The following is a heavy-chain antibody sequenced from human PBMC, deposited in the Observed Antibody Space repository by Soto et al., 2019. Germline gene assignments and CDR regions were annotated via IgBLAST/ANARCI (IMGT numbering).Heavy chain of an antibody. CDR1: GFTFGTYG. D-gene: IGHD2-21*01. CDR2: ISYEGSNK. CDR3: AKDHSHARSSFNYMDA. J-gene: IGHJ6*03. V-gene: IGHV3-30*18. Sequence: QVRLVESGGGVVQPGKSLRLSCAASGFTFGTYGMHWVRQAPGKGLEWVAAISYEGSNKYYSDSVKGRFTISRDSSENMLFLQMNSVRAGDTGVYYCAKDHSHARSSFNYMDAWGRGASVTVSS.